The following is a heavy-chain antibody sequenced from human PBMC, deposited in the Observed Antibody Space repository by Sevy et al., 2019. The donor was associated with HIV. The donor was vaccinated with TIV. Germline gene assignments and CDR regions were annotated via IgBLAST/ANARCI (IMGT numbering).Heavy chain of an antibody. D-gene: IGHD6-13*01. J-gene: IGHJ4*02. V-gene: IGHV3-30-3*01. CDR1: GFAFSTHA. Sequence: GGSLRLSCAASGFAFSTHAMHWVRQAPGKGLEWVAVISYEGTETFYAASVEGRFTISRDNSKNTVYLQMNSLRPDDTAIYYCAKDRSGSWSVDYWGQGTLVTVSS. CDR3: AKDRSGSWSVDY. CDR2: ISYEGTET.